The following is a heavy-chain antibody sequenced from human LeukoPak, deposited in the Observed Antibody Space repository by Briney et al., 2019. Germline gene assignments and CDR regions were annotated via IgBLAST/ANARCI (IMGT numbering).Heavy chain of an antibody. CDR1: GGTFSSYA. J-gene: IGHJ4*02. D-gene: IGHD6-6*01. V-gene: IGHV1-69*13. Sequence: SVRVSCKASGGTFSSYAISWVRQAPGQGLEWMGGVIPIFGTANYAQKFQGRVTITADESTSTAYMELSSLRSEDTAVYYCARESLEYSSSPLDYWGQGTLVTVSS. CDR3: ARESLEYSSSPLDY. CDR2: VIPIFGTA.